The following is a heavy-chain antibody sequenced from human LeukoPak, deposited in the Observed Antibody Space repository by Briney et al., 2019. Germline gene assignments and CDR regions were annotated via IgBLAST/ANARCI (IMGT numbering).Heavy chain of an antibody. V-gene: IGHV3-33*01. CDR2: IWSDGSNK. Sequence: GGSLRLSCAASGITFSTSGMHWVRQAPGKGLEWVAFIWSDGSNKYHADSVKGRFTISRDNSKDTLYLQMNSLRVEDTAVYYCARVPRYCSGGSCFGGYFDYWGQGTLVTVSS. CDR1: GITFSTSG. D-gene: IGHD2-15*01. CDR3: ARVPRYCSGGSCFGGYFDY. J-gene: IGHJ4*02.